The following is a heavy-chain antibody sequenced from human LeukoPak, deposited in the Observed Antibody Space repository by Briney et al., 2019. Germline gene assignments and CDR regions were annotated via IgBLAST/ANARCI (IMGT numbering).Heavy chain of an antibody. Sequence: GSSLRLSCAASGFTFSRYGVHWARQAPGKGLEWVAVRWYAGSNNYYADSVKGRFTISRDNSKNTLYLQMNSLIAEDTAVYYCARDQYYDFWSGYYKGAYYYYGMDVWGQGTTVTVSS. V-gene: IGHV3-33*01. D-gene: IGHD3-3*01. CDR2: RWYAGSNN. CDR3: ARDQYYDFWSGYYKGAYYYYGMDV. CDR1: GFTFSRYG. J-gene: IGHJ6*02.